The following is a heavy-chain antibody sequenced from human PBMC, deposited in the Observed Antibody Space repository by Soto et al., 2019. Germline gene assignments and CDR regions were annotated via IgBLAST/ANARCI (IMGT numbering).Heavy chain of an antibody. J-gene: IGHJ4*02. V-gene: IGHV1-18*01. CDR2: ISAYNGNT. Sequence: VSCKACGYTFTSYGISGVRQAPGQGLEWMGWISAYNGNTNYAQKLQGRVTMTTDTSTSTAYMELRSLRSDDTAVYYCARDILGYYFDYWGQGPLVTVSS. CDR3: ARDILGYYFDY. D-gene: IGHD7-27*01. CDR1: GYTFTSYG.